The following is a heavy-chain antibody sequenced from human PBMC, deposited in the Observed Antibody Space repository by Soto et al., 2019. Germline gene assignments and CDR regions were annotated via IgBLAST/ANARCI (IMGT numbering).Heavy chain of an antibody. CDR3: VRLKPGTAAFDY. J-gene: IGHJ4*02. CDR1: GFTFSSYW. V-gene: IGHV3-74*01. D-gene: IGHD1-1*01. Sequence: EVQLVESGGGLVQPGGSLRLSCAASGFTFSSYWMHWVRQAPGKGLVWVSRINSDESSTYYADSVKGRFTISRDNAKNTLYLQMNSLRAEDTAVDYCVRLKPGTAAFDYWGQGTLVTVSS. CDR2: INSDESST.